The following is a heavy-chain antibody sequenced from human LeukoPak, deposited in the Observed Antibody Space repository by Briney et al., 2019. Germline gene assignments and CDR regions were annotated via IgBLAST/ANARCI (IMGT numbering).Heavy chain of an antibody. V-gene: IGHV3-23*01. CDR1: GFTFSSYA. Sequence: GGSLRLSRAASGFTFSSYAMSWVRQAPGKGLEWVSAISGSGGSTYYADSVKGRFTISRDNSKNTLYLQMSSLRAEDTAVYYCAKLGTDYDFWSGYYEGYFDYWGQGTLVTVSS. CDR2: ISGSGGST. CDR3: AKLGTDYDFWSGYYEGYFDY. D-gene: IGHD3-3*01. J-gene: IGHJ4*02.